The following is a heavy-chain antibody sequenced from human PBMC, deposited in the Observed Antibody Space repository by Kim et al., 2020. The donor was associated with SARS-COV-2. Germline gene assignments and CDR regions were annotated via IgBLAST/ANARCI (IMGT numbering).Heavy chain of an antibody. CDR3: ARRFSSPKYALDV. J-gene: IGHJ6*02. Sequence: KFAQKFQARVTMTRDTSMNTACMELTSLRSDDTAVYFCARRFSSPKYALDVWGQGTTVTVSS. V-gene: IGHV1-2*02. D-gene: IGHD6-19*01.